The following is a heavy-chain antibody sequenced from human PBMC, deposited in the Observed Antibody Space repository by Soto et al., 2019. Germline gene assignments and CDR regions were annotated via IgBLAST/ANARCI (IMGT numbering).Heavy chain of an antibody. J-gene: IGHJ4*02. D-gene: IGHD2-2*01. V-gene: IGHV3-23*01. CDR1: GFTFHPYA. CDR3: AKDAGRQIVLIPVANYFDY. CDR2: ISASGGT. Sequence: EVQLLESGGDLVQPGGSLRLSCAASGFTFHPYALTWVRQAPGKGLEWVSSISASGGTYFADSVKGRFTIPRDNSKSTLCLQMNSLRVEDTAVYYCAKDAGRQIVLIPVANYFDYSGQGTLVTVSS.